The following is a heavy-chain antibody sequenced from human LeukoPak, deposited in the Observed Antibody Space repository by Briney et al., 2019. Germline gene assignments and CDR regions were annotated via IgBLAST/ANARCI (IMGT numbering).Heavy chain of an antibody. J-gene: IGHJ6*02. CDR3: AKVSGRIQIWPQPFGDGMDV. V-gene: IGHV3-23*01. CDR1: GFTFSSYA. Sequence: GGSLRLSCAASGFTFSSYAMSWVRQAPGKGLEWVSAISGSGGGTYYADSVKGRFTISRDNSKNMLYLQMNSLRAEDTAVYYCAKVSGRIQIWPQPFGDGMDVWGQGTTVTVSS. CDR2: ISGSGGGT. D-gene: IGHD3-10*01.